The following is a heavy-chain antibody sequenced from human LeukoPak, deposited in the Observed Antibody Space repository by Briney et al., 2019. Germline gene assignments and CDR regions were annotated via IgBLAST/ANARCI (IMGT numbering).Heavy chain of an antibody. V-gene: IGHV4-38-2*01. J-gene: IGHJ4*02. CDR3: ARAPRDSSSSNYMRRFDY. Sequence: PSETLSLTCAVSGYSISSDNYWGWIRPPPGQGLEWTGVIYHSGSTYYNPSLKSRVTMSVDTSKNQFSLKLSSVTAADPAVYYCARAPRDSSSSNYMRRFDYWGQGTLVTVSS. CDR2: IYHSGST. D-gene: IGHD3-22*01. CDR1: GYSISSDNY.